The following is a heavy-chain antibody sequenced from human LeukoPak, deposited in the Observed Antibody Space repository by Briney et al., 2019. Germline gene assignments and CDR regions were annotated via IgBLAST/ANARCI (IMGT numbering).Heavy chain of an antibody. D-gene: IGHD6-13*01. V-gene: IGHV1-2*06. J-gene: IGHJ4*02. CDR3: ARGRGYLIAAADY. Sequence: ASVKVSCKASGYTFTGYYMHWVRQAPGQGLEWMRRINPNSGGTNYAQKVQGRVTMTRHTPILTAYMELSRLRSDDPAVYYCARGRGYLIAAADYWGQGTLVTVSS. CDR2: INPNSGGT. CDR1: GYTFTGYY.